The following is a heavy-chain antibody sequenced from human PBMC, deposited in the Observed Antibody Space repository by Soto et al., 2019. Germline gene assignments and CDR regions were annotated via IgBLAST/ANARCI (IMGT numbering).Heavy chain of an antibody. J-gene: IGHJ6*02. Sequence: SETLSLTCAVYGGSFSGYYWSWIRQPPGKGLEWIGEINHSGSTNYNPSLKSRVTISVDTSKNQFSLKLSSVTAADTAVYYCAGGPVGWFGEWAYYGMDVWGQGTTVTVSS. V-gene: IGHV4-34*01. CDR3: AGGPVGWFGEWAYYGMDV. CDR2: INHSGST. D-gene: IGHD3-10*01. CDR1: GGSFSGYY.